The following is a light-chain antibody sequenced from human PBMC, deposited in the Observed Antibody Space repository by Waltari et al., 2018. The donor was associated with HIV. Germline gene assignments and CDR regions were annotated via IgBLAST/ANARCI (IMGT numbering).Light chain of an antibody. CDR3: QQYGGSPLFT. CDR2: GAS. CDR1: QSVGSGQ. V-gene: IGKV3-20*01. J-gene: IGKJ3*01. Sequence: EIVLTQSPGTLSLSPGDRATHSCTTSQSVGSGQLAWYQQKPGQAPKHLIHGASDRATGVPDRFSAWGSGTNFTLAISGLETEDFAVYYCQQYGGSPLFTFGPGT.